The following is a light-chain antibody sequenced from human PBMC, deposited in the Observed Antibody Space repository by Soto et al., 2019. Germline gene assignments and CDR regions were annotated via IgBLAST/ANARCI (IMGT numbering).Light chain of an antibody. J-gene: IGKJ1*01. CDR2: AAS. Sequence: DIQMTQSPSSLSASVGDRVTITCRASQSISSYLNWYQQKPGKAPKLLIYAASSLQRGVPSRFSGSGSGTDFTLTISSLQPEGFATYYCQQSYSTPPTWTFGQGTKVEIK. CDR1: QSISSY. CDR3: QQSYSTPPTWT. V-gene: IGKV1-39*01.